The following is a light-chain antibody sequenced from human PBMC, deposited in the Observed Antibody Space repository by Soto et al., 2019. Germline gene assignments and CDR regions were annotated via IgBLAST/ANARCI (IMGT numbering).Light chain of an antibody. CDR1: SSNIGAGYD. CDR3: QSYDSSLSGSVV. Sequence: QSALTQPPSVSGAPGQRVTISCTGSSSNIGAGYDVHWYQQLPGTAPKLLIYGNSNRPSGVPDRFSGSKSGTSASLAITGLQDEDEADYYCQSYDSSLSGSVVFGRGTKLTVL. V-gene: IGLV1-40*01. J-gene: IGLJ2*01. CDR2: GNS.